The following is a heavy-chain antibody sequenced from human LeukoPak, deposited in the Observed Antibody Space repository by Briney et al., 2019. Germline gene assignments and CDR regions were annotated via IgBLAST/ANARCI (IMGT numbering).Heavy chain of an antibody. J-gene: IGHJ4*02. D-gene: IGHD6-6*01. Sequence: ASVKVSCKISGDTLSQLTIHWVRQAPGEGLEKMGRFDPEYGEKVFAQTFQGRVTMTGDTSTNTAYMELSSLRSEDTAVYYCARGIAVRRSDYWGQGTLVTVSS. CDR3: ARGIAVRRSDY. CDR2: FDPEYGEK. CDR1: GDTLSQLT. V-gene: IGHV1-24*01.